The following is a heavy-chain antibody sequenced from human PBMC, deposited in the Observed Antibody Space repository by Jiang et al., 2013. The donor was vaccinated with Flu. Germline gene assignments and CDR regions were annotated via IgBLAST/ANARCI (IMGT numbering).Heavy chain of an antibody. D-gene: IGHD3-9*01. CDR2: IYYSGST. Sequence: GLVKPSETLSLTCTVSRGSINHYYWSWIRQPPGKGLEWIGYIYYSGSTNYNPSLKSRVTISVDTSKNQFSLKLSSVTAADTAVYYCARGVFSADYDILTGHSPHTFDYWGQGTLVTVSS. CDR1: RGSINHYY. V-gene: IGHV4-59*01. CDR3: ARGVFSADYDILTGHSPHTFDY. J-gene: IGHJ4*02.